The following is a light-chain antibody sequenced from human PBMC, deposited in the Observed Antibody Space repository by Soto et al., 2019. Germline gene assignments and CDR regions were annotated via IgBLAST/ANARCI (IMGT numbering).Light chain of an antibody. J-gene: IGLJ2*01. Sequence: QSALTQPASVSGSPGQSITISCTGTSSDVGSYNFVSWYQQHPGKAPEFIIYEVSKRPSGVSNRFSGSKSGNTASLTISGLQAEDEADYYCCSYASSTSMSFGGGTKLTVL. CDR3: CSYASSTSMS. V-gene: IGLV2-23*02. CDR2: EVS. CDR1: SSDVGSYNF.